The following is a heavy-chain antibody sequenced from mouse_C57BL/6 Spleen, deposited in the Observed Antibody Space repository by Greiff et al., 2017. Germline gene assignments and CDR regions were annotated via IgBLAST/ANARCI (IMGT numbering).Heavy chain of an antibody. V-gene: IGHV1-69*01. J-gene: IGHJ1*03. CDR1: GYTFTSYW. Sequence: QVQLQQSGAELVMPGASVKLSCKASGYTFTSYWMHWVKQRPGQGLEWIGKIDPSDSYTKSNQKFKGKSTLTVEKSSRTAYMKLSSRTSEDSAVYYCARLCGTDWYFDVWGTGTTVTVSS. CDR3: ARLCGTDWYFDV. CDR2: IDPSDSYT. D-gene: IGHD4-1*01.